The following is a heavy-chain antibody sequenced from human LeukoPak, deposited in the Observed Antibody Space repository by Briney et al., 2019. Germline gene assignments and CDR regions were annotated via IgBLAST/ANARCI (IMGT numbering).Heavy chain of an antibody. CDR1: GFTFSNYA. J-gene: IGHJ4*02. CDR3: AKGGVSDRGSWYGDYFDY. Sequence: GGSLRLSCSASGFTFSNYAMHWVRQAPGKGLEWVAVLSADGSHKQFADAVKDRFAISRDNSKETLYLQMNGLRSEDTAIYYCAKGGVSDRGSWYGDYFDYWGQGTLVTVSS. CDR2: LSADGSHK. V-gene: IGHV3-30*09. D-gene: IGHD6-13*01.